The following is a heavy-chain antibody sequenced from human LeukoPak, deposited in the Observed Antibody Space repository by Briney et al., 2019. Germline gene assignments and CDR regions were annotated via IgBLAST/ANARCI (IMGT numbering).Heavy chain of an antibody. CDR1: GFTFSSYA. Sequence: PGGSLRLSCAASGFTFSSYAMSWVRQAPGKGLEWVSTVSTSGGSTYYADSVEGRFTISSDKSKNTLYLQMDSLRAEDTAVYYCVKTLPSSWYSFDYWGQGTLVTVSS. V-gene: IGHV3-23*01. D-gene: IGHD6-13*01. CDR2: VSTSGGST. J-gene: IGHJ4*02. CDR3: VKTLPSSWYSFDY.